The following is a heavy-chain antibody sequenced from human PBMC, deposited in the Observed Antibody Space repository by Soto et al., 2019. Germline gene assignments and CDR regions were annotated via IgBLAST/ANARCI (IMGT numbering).Heavy chain of an antibody. CDR3: ARHHDS. CDR1: GGSISPNY. V-gene: IGHV4-59*08. Sequence: PSETLSLTCTVSGGSISPNYWSWIRQPPGKGLEWIAYIYYSGSTTYNPSLKSRVTISVDTSKNQFSLKLSSVTAADTAVYYCARHHDSWGQGTLVTVSS. J-gene: IGHJ4*02. CDR2: IYYSGST.